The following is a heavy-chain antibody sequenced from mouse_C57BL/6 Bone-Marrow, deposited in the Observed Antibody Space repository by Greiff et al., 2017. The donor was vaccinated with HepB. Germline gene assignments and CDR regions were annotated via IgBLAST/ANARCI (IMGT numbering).Heavy chain of an antibody. CDR2: ISNGGGST. V-gene: IGHV5-12*01. CDR3: ARHKDY. CDR1: GFTFSDYY. Sequence: DVKLVESGGGLVQPGGSLKLSCAASGFTFSDYYMYWVRQTPEKRLEWVAYISNGGGSTYYPDTVKGRFTISRDNAKNTLYLQMSRLKSEDTAMYYCARHKDYWGQGTSVTVSS. J-gene: IGHJ4*01.